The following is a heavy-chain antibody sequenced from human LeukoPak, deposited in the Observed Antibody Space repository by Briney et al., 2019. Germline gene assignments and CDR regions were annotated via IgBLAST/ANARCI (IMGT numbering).Heavy chain of an antibody. V-gene: IGHV3-11*05. Sequence: GGSLRLSCAASGFTFSDYYMSWIRQAPGKGLEWVSHISGSSGYTNYADSVKGRFTISRDNAKNSLHLQMNSLRAEDTAVYYCARARGDYVYYPFDYWGQGALVTVSS. J-gene: IGHJ4*02. CDR1: GFTFSDYY. CDR2: ISGSSGYT. D-gene: IGHD4-17*01. CDR3: ARARGDYVYYPFDY.